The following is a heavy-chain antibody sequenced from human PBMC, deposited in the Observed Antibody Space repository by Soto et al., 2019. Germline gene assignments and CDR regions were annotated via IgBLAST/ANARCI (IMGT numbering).Heavy chain of an antibody. CDR1: GFTFSSYG. CDR2: ISYDGSNK. Sequence: GGSLRLSCAASGFTFSSYGMHWVRQAPGEGLEWVAVISYDGSNKYYADSVKGRFTISRDNSKNTLYLQMNSLRAEDTAVYYCAKDMEYSSGWYPLHYWGQGTLVTVSS. CDR3: AKDMEYSSGWYPLHY. J-gene: IGHJ4*02. D-gene: IGHD6-19*01. V-gene: IGHV3-30*18.